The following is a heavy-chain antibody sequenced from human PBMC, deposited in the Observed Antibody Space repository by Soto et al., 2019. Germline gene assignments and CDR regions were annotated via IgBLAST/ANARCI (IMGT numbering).Heavy chain of an antibody. D-gene: IGHD2-2*01. CDR2: IYYSGAT. CDR3: ARVESTSYFDF. J-gene: IGHJ2*01. V-gene: IGHV4-31*03. Sequence: QLQESGPGLVKPSQTLSLTCTVSGGSVSIGGYYWSWIRQHPGKGLEWIGYIYYSGATNYNLSLKSRVTISVDTSKNQFSLKVTSVTAADTAVYYCARVESTSYFDFWGRGTLVTVSS. CDR1: GGSVSIGGYY.